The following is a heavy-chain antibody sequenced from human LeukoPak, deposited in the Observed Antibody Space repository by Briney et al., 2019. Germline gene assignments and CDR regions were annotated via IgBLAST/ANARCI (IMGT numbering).Heavy chain of an antibody. V-gene: IGHV4-4*08. D-gene: IGHD3-9*01. J-gene: IGHJ5*02. Sequence: SETLSLTCTVSGGSISSYYWSWIRQPPGKGLEWIGRIYTSGSTNYNPSLKSRVTISVDTSKNQFSLKLSSVTAADTAVYYCARGGYYDILTGYSTWFDPWGQGTLVTVSS. CDR3: ARGGYYDILTGYSTWFDP. CDR2: IYTSGST. CDR1: GGSISSYY.